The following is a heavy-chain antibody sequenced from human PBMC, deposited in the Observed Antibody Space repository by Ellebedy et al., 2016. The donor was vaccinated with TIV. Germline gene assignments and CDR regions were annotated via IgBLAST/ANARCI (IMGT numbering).Heavy chain of an antibody. D-gene: IGHD1-1*01. V-gene: IGHV3-7*01. CDR1: GFTFSSHW. Sequence: GESLKISCAASGFTFSSHWMSWVRQAPGKGLEWVAKIKQDGSEKYYVGSVKGRFTISRDNAKNSLFLQMSSLRAEDTAVYYCARREETGTTSIDIWGQGTLVSVSS. CDR2: IKQDGSEK. J-gene: IGHJ4*02. CDR3: ARREETGTTSIDI.